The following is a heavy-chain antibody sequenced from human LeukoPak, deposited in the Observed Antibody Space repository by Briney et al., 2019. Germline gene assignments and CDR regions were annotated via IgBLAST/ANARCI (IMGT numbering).Heavy chain of an antibody. Sequence: SETLSLTCTVSGGSISSGDYYWGWIRQPPGKGLEWIAYMYYSGSTYYNPSLKSRVTMSADTSKNQLSLKLSSVTAADTAVYYCARPYYYDSRIDPWGQGVLVTVSS. D-gene: IGHD3-22*01. CDR1: GGSISSGDYY. CDR3: ARPYYYDSRIDP. CDR2: MYYSGST. J-gene: IGHJ5*02. V-gene: IGHV4-30-4*01.